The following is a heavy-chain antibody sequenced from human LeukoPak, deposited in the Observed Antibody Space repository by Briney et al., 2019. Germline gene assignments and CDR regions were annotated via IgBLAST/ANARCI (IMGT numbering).Heavy chain of an antibody. D-gene: IGHD2-2*01. Sequence: EXXSLTCAVSGYSISSGYQWAWIRRSPGKGLEWIGSIYHSGSAHYNPSLKSRVTISVETSKNQFSLKMYSVTAADTAVYYCARDPRWLTPDCTSTSCYENYFDPWGQGTLVTVSS. J-gene: IGHJ5*02. CDR2: IYHSGSA. V-gene: IGHV4-38-2*02. CDR3: ARDPRWLTPDCTSTSCYENYFDP. CDR1: GYSISSGYQ.